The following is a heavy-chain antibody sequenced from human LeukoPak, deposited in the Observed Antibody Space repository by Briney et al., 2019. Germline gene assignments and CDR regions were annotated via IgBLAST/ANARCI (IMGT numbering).Heavy chain of an antibody. Sequence: PGGSLRLSCAASGFTFSSYATSWVRQAPGKGLEWVSAISGSGGSTYYADSVKGRFTISRDNSKNTLYLQMNSLRAEDTAVYYCAKPRRDYDAFDIWGQGTMVTVSS. CDR2: ISGSGGST. J-gene: IGHJ3*02. D-gene: IGHD3-16*01. V-gene: IGHV3-23*01. CDR1: GFTFSSYA. CDR3: AKPRRDYDAFDI.